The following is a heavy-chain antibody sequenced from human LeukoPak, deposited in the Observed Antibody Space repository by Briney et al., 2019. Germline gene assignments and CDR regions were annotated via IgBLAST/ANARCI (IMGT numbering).Heavy chain of an antibody. J-gene: IGHJ4*02. D-gene: IGHD1-14*01. CDR3: ARRRKSRNCYFDY. V-gene: IGHV4-39*01. CDR2: IYYSGST. Sequence: SETLSLTCTVSGGSISSSSYYWGWIRQPPGKGLEWIGSIYYSGSTYYNPSLKSRVTISVDTSKNQFSLKLSSVTAADTAVYYCARRRKSRNCYFDYRSQGTLVTVSS. CDR1: GGSISSSSYY.